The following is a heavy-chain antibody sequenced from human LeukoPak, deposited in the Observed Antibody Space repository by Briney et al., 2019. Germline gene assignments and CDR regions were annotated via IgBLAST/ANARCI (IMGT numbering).Heavy chain of an antibody. V-gene: IGHV3-13*01. CDR2: IGIRGDT. CDR1: GFTFIDYD. CDR3: ARGAYSSYYYYYYMDV. J-gene: IGHJ6*03. Sequence: GGSLRLSCAASGFTFIDYDMHWVRQVIGKGLEWVSAIGIRGDTHYSGSVKGRFTISRENAESSLYLQMNSLRAEDTAVYYCARGAYSSYYYYYYMDVWGKGTTVTVSS. D-gene: IGHD4-11*01.